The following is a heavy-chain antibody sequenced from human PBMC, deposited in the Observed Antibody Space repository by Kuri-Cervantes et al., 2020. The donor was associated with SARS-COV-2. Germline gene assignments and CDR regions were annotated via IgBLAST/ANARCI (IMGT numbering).Heavy chain of an antibody. Sequence: SCTVSGGSISSGSYYWSWTRQPAGKGLEWIGRIYTSGSTNYNPPLKSRVTISVDTSKNQFSLKLSSVTAADTAVYYCARDRWELHDYWGQGTLVTVSS. V-gene: IGHV4-61*02. D-gene: IGHD1-26*01. CDR2: IYTSGST. J-gene: IGHJ4*02. CDR3: ARDRWELHDY. CDR1: GGSISSGSYY.